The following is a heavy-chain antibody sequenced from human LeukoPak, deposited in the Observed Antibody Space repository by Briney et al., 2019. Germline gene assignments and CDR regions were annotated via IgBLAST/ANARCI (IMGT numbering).Heavy chain of an antibody. CDR3: ARGVATITVSVYRRYNWFDP. Sequence: SVKVSCKASGGTFSSYAISWVRQAPGQGLEWMGRIIPILGIANYAQKLQGRATITADKSTSTAYMELSSLRSEDTAVYYCARGVATITVSVYRRYNWFDPWGQGTLVTVSS. CDR1: GGTFSSYA. CDR2: IIPILGIA. D-gene: IGHD5-12*01. J-gene: IGHJ5*02. V-gene: IGHV1-69*04.